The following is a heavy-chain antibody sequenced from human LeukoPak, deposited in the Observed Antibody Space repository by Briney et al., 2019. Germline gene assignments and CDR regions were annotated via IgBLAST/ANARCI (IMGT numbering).Heavy chain of an antibody. CDR2: INHSGST. Sequence: PSETLSLTCAVYGGSFSGYYWSWIRQPPGKGLEWIGEINHSGSTNYNPSLKSRATISVDTSKNQFSLKLSSVTAADTAVYYCARALVAAAGTKPGMDVWGQGTTVTVSS. CDR3: ARALVAAAGTKPGMDV. V-gene: IGHV4-34*01. D-gene: IGHD6-13*01. J-gene: IGHJ6*02. CDR1: GGSFSGYY.